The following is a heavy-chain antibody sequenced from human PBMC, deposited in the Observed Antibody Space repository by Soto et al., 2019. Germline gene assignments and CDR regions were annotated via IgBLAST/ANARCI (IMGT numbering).Heavy chain of an antibody. D-gene: IGHD6-19*01. Sequence: PSVTLSLTCSVSGGSISCHYWTWIRQSPGKGLEWIGYIFYSGSTNYNPSLKSRVTISVDTSKNQFSLKMSSVTAADTAVYYCARVGSSGWSPDYWGRGTLVTVSS. J-gene: IGHJ4*02. V-gene: IGHV4-59*11. CDR2: IFYSGST. CDR3: ARVGSSGWSPDY. CDR1: GGSISCHY.